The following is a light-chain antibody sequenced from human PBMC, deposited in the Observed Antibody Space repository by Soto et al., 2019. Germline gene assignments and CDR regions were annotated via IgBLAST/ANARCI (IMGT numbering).Light chain of an antibody. J-gene: IGKJ1*01. CDR2: GAS. V-gene: IGKV3-20*01. CDR3: QHYSISRT. CDR1: QSVSSSY. Sequence: EIVLTQSPGTLSLSPGERATLSCRASQSVSSSYLAWYQQKPGQAPRLLIYGASSRATGIPDRFSGSGSGTDFPLTISRLEPDHFAFYYCQHYSISRTFGQGTKVEIK.